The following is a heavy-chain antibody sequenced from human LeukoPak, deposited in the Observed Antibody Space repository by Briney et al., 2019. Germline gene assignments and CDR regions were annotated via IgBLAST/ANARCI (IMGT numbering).Heavy chain of an antibody. CDR1: GGSISSGGYY. D-gene: IGHD3-22*01. J-gene: IGHJ4*02. V-gene: IGHV4-31*03. Sequence: SETLSLTCTVSGGSISSGGYYWSWIRQHPGKGLEWIGYIYYSGSTYYNPSLKSRVTISVDTSKNQFSLKLSSVTAADTAVYYCARGPDYPILYYYDSSGYSNFDYWGQGTLVTVSS. CDR3: ARGPDYPILYYYDSSGYSNFDY. CDR2: IYYSGST.